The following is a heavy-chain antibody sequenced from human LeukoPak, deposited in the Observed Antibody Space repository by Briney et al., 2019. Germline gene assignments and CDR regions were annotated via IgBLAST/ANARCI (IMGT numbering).Heavy chain of an antibody. Sequence: ASVKVSCKASGYTFTSYGISWVRQSPGQGLEWMGWISAYNGNTNYAQKLQGRVTMTTDTSTSTAYMELRSLRSDDTAVYYCARDGIAVAGSSGRDYWGQGTLVTVSS. CDR2: ISAYNGNT. V-gene: IGHV1-18*01. CDR3: ARDGIAVAGSSGRDY. CDR1: GYTFTSYG. J-gene: IGHJ4*02. D-gene: IGHD6-19*01.